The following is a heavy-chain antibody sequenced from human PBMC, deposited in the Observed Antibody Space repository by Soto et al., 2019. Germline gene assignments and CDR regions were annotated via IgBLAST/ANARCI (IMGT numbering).Heavy chain of an antibody. CDR1: GFTFSSYA. CDR3: ARDLSGYPSYYYYGMDV. V-gene: IGHV3-23*01. Sequence: TGGSLSLSSSAAGFTFSSYAMSWVRQAPGKGLEWVSAISGSGGSTYYADSVKGRFTISRDNSKNTLYLQMNSLRAEDTAVYYCARDLSGYPSYYYYGMDVWGQGTTVTVSS. CDR2: ISGSGGST. D-gene: IGHD3-22*01. J-gene: IGHJ6*02.